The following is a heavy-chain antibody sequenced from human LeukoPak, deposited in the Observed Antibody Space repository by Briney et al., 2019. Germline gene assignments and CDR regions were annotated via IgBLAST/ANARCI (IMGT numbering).Heavy chain of an antibody. CDR3: GRVTYFGEGWFDP. J-gene: IGHJ5*02. CDR1: NYSLSNGKW. CDR2: IYYSGST. V-gene: IGHV4-28*03. D-gene: IGHD3-10*01. Sequence: SETLSLTCAVSNYSLSNGKWWGLIRQPPGRRLEWIGYIYYSGSTYYNPSLKSRVTISVDRSKNQFSLKLSSVTAADTAVYYCGRVTYFGEGWFDPWGQGTLVTVSS.